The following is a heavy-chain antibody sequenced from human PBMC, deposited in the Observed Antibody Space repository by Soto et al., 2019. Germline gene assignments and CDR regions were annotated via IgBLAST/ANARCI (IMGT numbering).Heavy chain of an antibody. Sequence: GGSLRLSCAASGFTFSSYEMNWVRQAPGKGLEWVSYISSSGSTIYYADSLKGRFTISRDNAKNSLYLQMNSLRAEDTAVYYCAACIAAAGTRVNYYYGMDVWGQGTTVTVSS. D-gene: IGHD6-13*01. V-gene: IGHV3-48*03. CDR1: GFTFSSYE. CDR2: ISSSGSTI. J-gene: IGHJ6*02. CDR3: AACIAAAGTRVNYYYGMDV.